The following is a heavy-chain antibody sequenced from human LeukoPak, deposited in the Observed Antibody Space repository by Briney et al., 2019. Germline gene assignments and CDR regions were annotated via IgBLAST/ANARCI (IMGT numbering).Heavy chain of an antibody. CDR3: ARDYDSSGYSAKEPDY. V-gene: IGHV1-8*01. CDR2: MNPNSGST. D-gene: IGHD3-22*01. Sequence: ASVKVSCKASGYTFTNYDFNWMRQAPGQGLEWMGWMNPNSGSTGYAQKLQGRVTMTTDTSTSTAYMELRSLRSDDTAVYYCARDYDSSGYSAKEPDYWGQGTLVTVSS. CDR1: GYTFTNYD. J-gene: IGHJ4*02.